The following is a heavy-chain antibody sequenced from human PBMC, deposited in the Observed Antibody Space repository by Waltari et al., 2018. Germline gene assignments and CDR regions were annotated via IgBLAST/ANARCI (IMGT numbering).Heavy chain of an antibody. CDR1: GGSFSGYY. CDR3: ARGSRTVTTLEFRHKNHIDY. CDR2: INHSGST. Sequence: QVQLQQWGAGLLKPSETLSLTCAVYGGSFSGYYWSWIRQPPGKGLEWIGEINHSGSTNYNPSLKSRVTISVDTSKNQFSLKLSSVTAADTAVYYCARGSRTVTTLEFRHKNHIDYWGQGTLVIVSS. V-gene: IGHV4-34*01. J-gene: IGHJ4*02. D-gene: IGHD4-17*01.